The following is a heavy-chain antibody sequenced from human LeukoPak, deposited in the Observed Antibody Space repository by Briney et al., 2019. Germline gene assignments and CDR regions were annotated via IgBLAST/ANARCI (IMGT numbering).Heavy chain of an antibody. CDR2: ISYDGSNK. CDR3: ATXXDXNYYYGMDV. CDR1: GFTFSSYA. V-gene: IGHV3-30-3*01. D-gene: IGHD2-15*01. Sequence: GGSLRLSCAASGFTFSSYAMHWVRQAPGKGLEWVAVISYDGSNKYYADSVKGRFTISRDNSKNTLYLQMNSLRAEDTAVYYCATXXDXNYYYGMDVWGQGTTVTVS. J-gene: IGHJ6*02.